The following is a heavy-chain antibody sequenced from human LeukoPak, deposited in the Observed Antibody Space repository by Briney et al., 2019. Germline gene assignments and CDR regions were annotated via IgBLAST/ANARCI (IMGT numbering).Heavy chain of an antibody. Sequence: PGGSLRLSCVASGCTFSDYYVYWIRQAPGRGLELVSYISTSSSYTNYAASVKGRFTISRDNARNSLYLEMNSLRVEDTAVYYCARGAIPATGTCPFDFWGQGTLVTVSS. V-gene: IGHV3-11*05. CDR1: GCTFSDYY. CDR3: ARGAIPATGTCPFDF. CDR2: ISTSSSYT. J-gene: IGHJ4*02. D-gene: IGHD1-1*01.